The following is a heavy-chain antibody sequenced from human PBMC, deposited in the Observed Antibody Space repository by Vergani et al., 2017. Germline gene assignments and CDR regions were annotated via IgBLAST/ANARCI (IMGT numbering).Heavy chain of an antibody. J-gene: IGHJ4*02. V-gene: IGHV4-39*07. Sequence: QLQLQESGPGLVKPSETLSLTCTVSGGSISSSSYYWGWIRQPPGKGLEWIGRIYTSGRTNYNPSLKSRVTISVDMSKNLFSLKLSSVTAADTAVYYCARARTTITGTTGTFDYWGQGPLVTVSS. CDR2: IYTSGRT. CDR3: ARARTTITGTTGTFDY. CDR1: GGSISSSSYY. D-gene: IGHD1-7*01.